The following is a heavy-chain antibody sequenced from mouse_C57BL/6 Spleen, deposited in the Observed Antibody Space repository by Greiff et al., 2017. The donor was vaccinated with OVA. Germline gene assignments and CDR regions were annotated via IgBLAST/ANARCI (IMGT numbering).Heavy chain of an antibody. J-gene: IGHJ2*01. CDR1: GFNIKDDY. Sequence: VQLQQSGAELVRPGASVKLSCTASGFNIKDDYMHWVKQRPEQGLEWIGWIDPENGDTEYASKFQGKATITADTSSNTAYLQLSSLTSEDTAVYYCTTSYYGSSFDYWGQGTTHTVSS. D-gene: IGHD1-1*01. CDR2: IDPENGDT. V-gene: IGHV14-4*01. CDR3: TTSYYGSSFDY.